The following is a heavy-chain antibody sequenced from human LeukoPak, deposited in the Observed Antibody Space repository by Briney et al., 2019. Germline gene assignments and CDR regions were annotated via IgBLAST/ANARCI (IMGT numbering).Heavy chain of an antibody. CDR1: GYTFTGYY. Sequence: ASVKVSCKASGYTFTGYYMHWVRQAPGQGLEWMGWINPNSGGTNYAQKFQGRVTMTRDTSISTAYMELSRLRSDDTAVYYCARATYYDFWSGYHGMDVWGQGTTVTVSS. CDR2: INPNSGGT. J-gene: IGHJ6*02. CDR3: ARATYYDFWSGYHGMDV. D-gene: IGHD3-3*01. V-gene: IGHV1-2*02.